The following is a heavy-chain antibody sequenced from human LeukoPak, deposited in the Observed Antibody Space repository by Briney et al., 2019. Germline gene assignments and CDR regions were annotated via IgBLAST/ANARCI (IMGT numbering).Heavy chain of an antibody. J-gene: IGHJ3*02. CDR3: ARDIDGGGLTSDAFDI. V-gene: IGHV3-21*01. D-gene: IGHD4-23*01. Sequence: GGSLRLSCEASGFSISSYEMTWVRQAPGKGLEWVSSISSSSSYIYYADSVKGRFTISRDNAKNSLYLQMNSLRAEDTAVYYCARDIDGGGLTSDAFDIWGQGTMVTVSS. CDR1: GFSISSYE. CDR2: ISSSSSYI.